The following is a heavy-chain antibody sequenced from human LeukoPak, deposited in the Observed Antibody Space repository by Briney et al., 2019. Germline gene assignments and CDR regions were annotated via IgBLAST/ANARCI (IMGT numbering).Heavy chain of an antibody. J-gene: IGHJ4*02. V-gene: IGHV4-38-2*02. CDR2: IYHSGST. D-gene: IGHD2-21*01. CDR3: ARSVIRYYFDY. CDR1: DYSISSGYY. Sequence: PSETLSLTCTVSDYSISSGYYWGWIRQPPGKGLEWIGSIYHSGSTYYNPSLKSRVTISVDTSKNQFSLKLSSVTAADTAVYYCARSVIRYYFDYWGQGTLVTVSS.